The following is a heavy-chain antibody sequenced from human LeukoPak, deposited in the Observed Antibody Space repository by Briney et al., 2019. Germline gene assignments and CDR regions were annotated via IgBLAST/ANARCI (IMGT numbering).Heavy chain of an antibody. CDR1: GFIFSRYV. Sequence: GGPLRLSCAASGFIFSRYVMSGVRQAPGKGVEGVGDISGRGGSTYYADHEKGRFTICRDNDKNNLDLQIDSLSAEDTAVYYCAKSPRGYSYDYGMGYYYYMDVWGKGTTVTVSS. J-gene: IGHJ6*03. CDR3: AKSPRGYSYDYGMGYYYYMDV. V-gene: IGHV3-23*01. CDR2: ISGRGGST. D-gene: IGHD5-18*01.